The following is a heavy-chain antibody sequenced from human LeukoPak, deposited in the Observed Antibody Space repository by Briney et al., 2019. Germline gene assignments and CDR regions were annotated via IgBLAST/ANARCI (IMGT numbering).Heavy chain of an antibody. J-gene: IGHJ4*02. Sequence: ASVKVSCKASGYTFTSYDINWVRQATGQGLEWMGWMNPNSGNTGYAQKFQGRVTMTRITSISTAYMDLSSLRSENTAVYYSARSPADIVATTDFDYWGQGTLVTVSS. D-gene: IGHD5-12*01. CDR1: GYTFTSYD. CDR2: MNPNSGNT. CDR3: ARSPADIVATTDFDY. V-gene: IGHV1-8*01.